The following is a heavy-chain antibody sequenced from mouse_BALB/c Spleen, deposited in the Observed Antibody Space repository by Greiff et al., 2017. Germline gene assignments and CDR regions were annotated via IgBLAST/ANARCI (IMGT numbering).Heavy chain of an antibody. CDR2: ISSGGSYT. CDR1: GFTFSSYA. V-gene: IGHV5-9-3*01. D-gene: IGHD1-1*01. Sequence: EVKVEESGGGLVKPGGSLKLSCAASGFTFSSYAMSWVRQTPEKRLEWVATISSGGSYTYYPDSVKGRFTISRDNAKNTLYLQMSSLRSEDTAMYYCARRYYGYFDYWGQGTTLTVSS. J-gene: IGHJ2*01. CDR3: ARRYYGYFDY.